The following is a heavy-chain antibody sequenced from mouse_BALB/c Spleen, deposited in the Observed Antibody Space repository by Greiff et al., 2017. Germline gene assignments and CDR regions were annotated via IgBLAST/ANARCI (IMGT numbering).Heavy chain of an antibody. CDR2: ISSGGST. CDR1: GFTFSSYA. Sequence: DVQLVESGGGLVKPGGSLKLSCAASGFTFSSYAMSWVRQTPEKRLEWVASISSGGSTYYPDSVKGRFTISRDNARNILYLQMSSLRSEDTAMYYCARNDGYYAMDYWGQGTSVTVSS. V-gene: IGHV5-6-5*01. D-gene: IGHD2-3*01. J-gene: IGHJ4*01. CDR3: ARNDGYYAMDY.